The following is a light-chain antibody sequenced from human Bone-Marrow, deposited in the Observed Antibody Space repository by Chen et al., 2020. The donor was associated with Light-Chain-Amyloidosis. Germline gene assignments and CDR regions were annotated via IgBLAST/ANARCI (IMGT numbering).Light chain of an antibody. CDR1: KNINYY. V-gene: IGKV1-39*01. J-gene: IGKJ4*01. CDR3: QQSYSTLT. CDR2: AES. Sequence: DIQLTQSPSSLSASVGDRVPITCRASKNINYYLNWYQQKPGKAPKLLIYAESRLQSGVPSRFSGSGSGTDFTLTISSLQPEDFATYYCQQSYSTLTFGGGTKVEVK.